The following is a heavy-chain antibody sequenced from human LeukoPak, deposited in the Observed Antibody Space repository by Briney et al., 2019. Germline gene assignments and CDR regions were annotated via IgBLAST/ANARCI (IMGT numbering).Heavy chain of an antibody. V-gene: IGHV3-66*01. J-gene: IGHJ4*02. CDR2: LDSNGGT. CDR3: ARGGYYDSSESIDY. CDR1: GFTVSSNY. Sequence: SGRSLRLSCAASGFTVSSNYMTWVRQAPGRGLEWVSVLDSNGGTDYADSVKGRFIVSRDSSKNTVFLQMNSLRAEDTAVYYCARGGYYDSSESIDYWGQGTLVTVSS. D-gene: IGHD3-22*01.